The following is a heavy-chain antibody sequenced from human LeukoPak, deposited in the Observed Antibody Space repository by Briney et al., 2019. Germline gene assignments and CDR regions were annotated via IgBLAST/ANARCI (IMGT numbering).Heavy chain of an antibody. CDR2: IYYSGST. V-gene: IGHV4-59*01. CDR1: GGSISSYY. Sequence: PSETLSLTCTVSGGSISSYYWSWIRQPPGKGLEWIGYIYYSGSTNYNPSLKSRVTISVDTSKNQFSRKLSSVTAADTAVYYCARASNGDYARFGYWGQGTLVTVSS. CDR3: ARASNGDYARFGY. J-gene: IGHJ4*02. D-gene: IGHD4-17*01.